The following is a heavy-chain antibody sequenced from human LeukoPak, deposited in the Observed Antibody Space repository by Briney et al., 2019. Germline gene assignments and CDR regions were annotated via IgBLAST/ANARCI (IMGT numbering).Heavy chain of an antibody. Sequence: SVKVSCKASGGTFSSYAISWVRQAPGQGLEWMGRIIPIFGIANYAQKFQGRVTITADKSTSTAYTELSSLRSEDTAVYYCARSPRSGNSGRWYFDLWGRGTLVTVSS. CDR1: GGTFSSYA. CDR3: ARSPRSGNSGRWYFDL. CDR2: IIPIFGIA. D-gene: IGHD4-23*01. J-gene: IGHJ2*01. V-gene: IGHV1-69*04.